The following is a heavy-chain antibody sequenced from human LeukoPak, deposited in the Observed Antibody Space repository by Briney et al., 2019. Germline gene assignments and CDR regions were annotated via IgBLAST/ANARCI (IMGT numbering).Heavy chain of an antibody. CDR2: IYPGDSDT. Sequence: GESLKISCKHSEYSFPNYCIGWVRQMPGKGLEWMGIIYPGDSDTRYSPSFQGQVTISADKSISTAYLQWSSLKASDTAMYYCARRTAGYCTNGVCPFDYWGQGTLVTVSS. CDR3: ARRTAGYCTNGVCPFDY. D-gene: IGHD2-8*01. J-gene: IGHJ4*02. CDR1: EYSFPNYC. V-gene: IGHV5-51*01.